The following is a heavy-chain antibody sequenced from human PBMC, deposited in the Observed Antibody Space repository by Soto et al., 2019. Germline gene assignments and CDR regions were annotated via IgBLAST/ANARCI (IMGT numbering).Heavy chain of an antibody. CDR2: IYYSGST. CDR1: GGSISSGGYY. CDR3: AAAPTYCSSTSCSPFDY. V-gene: IGHV4-31*03. D-gene: IGHD2-2*01. Sequence: PSETLSLTCTVSGGSISSGGYYWSWIRQHPGKGLEWIGYIYYSGSTYYNPSLKSRVTISVDTSKNQFSLKLSSVTAADTAVYYCAAAPTYCSSTSCSPFDYWGQGTLVTVSS. J-gene: IGHJ4*02.